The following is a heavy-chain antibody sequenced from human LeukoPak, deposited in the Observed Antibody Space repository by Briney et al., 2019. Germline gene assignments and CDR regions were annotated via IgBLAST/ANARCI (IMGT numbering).Heavy chain of an antibody. J-gene: IGHJ5*02. CDR2: IIPIFGTA. D-gene: IGHD1-26*01. CDR3: ARDRNGSGSYSSFWPINWFDP. CDR1: GGTFSSYA. V-gene: IGHV1-69*13. Sequence: SAKVSCKASGGTFSSYAISWVRQAPGQGLEWMGGIIPIFGTANYAQKFQGRVTITADESTSTAYMELSSLRSEDTAVYYCARDRNGSGSYSSFWPINWFDPWGQGTLVTVSS.